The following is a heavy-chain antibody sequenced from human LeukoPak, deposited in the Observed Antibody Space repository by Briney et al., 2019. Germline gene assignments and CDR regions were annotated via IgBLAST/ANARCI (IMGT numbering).Heavy chain of an antibody. V-gene: IGHV3-64*01. Sequence: GGSLRLSCATSGFTLTHFAMHWVRQAPGKGLEYVSAMSSDGGTTYYANSVKGRFTMSRDKSKNAAYLQMGSLRPDDMAVYYSARGGSLSAYDSWGERTLVTVSS. D-gene: IGHD2/OR15-2a*01. CDR2: MSSDGGTT. CDR1: GFTLTHFA. CDR3: ARGGSLSAYDS. J-gene: IGHJ4*02.